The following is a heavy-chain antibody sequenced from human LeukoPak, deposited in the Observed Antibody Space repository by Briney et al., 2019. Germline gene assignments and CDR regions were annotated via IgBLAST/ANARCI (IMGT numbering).Heavy chain of an antibody. CDR2: ISSSGAKT. J-gene: IGHJ3*02. V-gene: IGHV3-21*01. CDR3: ARDYDSRITDAFAM. CDR1: GFTFSSYS. D-gene: IGHD3-22*01. Sequence: NPGGSLRLSCAASGFTFSSYSMNWVRQAPGKGLQWVSSISSSGAKTYYADSVKGRVTISRDNARNSLYLQMNSLRAEDTAVYYCARDYDSRITDAFAMWGQGTRVTVSS.